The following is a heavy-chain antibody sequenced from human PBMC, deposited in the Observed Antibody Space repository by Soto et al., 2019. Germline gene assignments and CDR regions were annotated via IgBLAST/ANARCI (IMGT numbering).Heavy chain of an antibody. J-gene: IGHJ6*02. D-gene: IGHD5-18*01. Sequence: QVQLVESGGGVVQPGRSLRLSCAASGFTFSSYGMHWVRQAPGKGLEWVAVISYDGSNKYYADSVKGRFTISRDNSKNTMYLQMNSLRDEDTAVYYCAKDRGYSYGYEHYYYGMDVWGQGTTVTVSS. V-gene: IGHV3-30*18. CDR1: GFTFSSYG. CDR2: ISYDGSNK. CDR3: AKDRGYSYGYEHYYYGMDV.